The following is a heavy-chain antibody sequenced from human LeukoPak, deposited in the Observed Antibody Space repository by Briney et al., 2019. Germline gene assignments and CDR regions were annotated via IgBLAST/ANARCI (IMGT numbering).Heavy chain of an antibody. Sequence: PSETLSLTCTVSGGSISTDNYYWAWIRQPPGKVLEWLGGIYYDGSTYYNPSLESRVTISVDTSKNQFSLKLSSVTAADTAVYYCARGGYSSGWYRAPVDYWGQGTLVTVSS. CDR3: ARGGYSSGWYRAPVDY. CDR1: GGSISTDNYY. V-gene: IGHV4-39*01. J-gene: IGHJ4*02. CDR2: IYYDGST. D-gene: IGHD6-19*01.